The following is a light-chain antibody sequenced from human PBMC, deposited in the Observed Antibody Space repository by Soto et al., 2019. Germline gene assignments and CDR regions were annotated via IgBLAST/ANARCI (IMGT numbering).Light chain of an antibody. CDR3: SSYTSTSTSYV. J-gene: IGLJ1*01. Sequence: QSALTQPASVSGSPGQSITISCTGTSSDVGNYNYVSWYQQHPGKAPRLMIYDVSNRPSGVSNRFSGSKSGNTASLTISGLQADDEADYYCSSYTSTSTSYVFGTGTKLTVL. CDR2: DVS. CDR1: SSDVGNYNY. V-gene: IGLV2-14*01.